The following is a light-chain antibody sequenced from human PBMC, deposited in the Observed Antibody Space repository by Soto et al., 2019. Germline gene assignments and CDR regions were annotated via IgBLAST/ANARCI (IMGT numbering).Light chain of an antibody. CDR2: EVS. Sequence: QSALTQPASVSGSPGQSITISCTGTSSDVGSYNLVSWYQQHPGKAPKLIIYEVSKRPSGVSNRFPGSKSDNTASLTISGLQAEDEADYYCCSYSSSGTLVFGGGTKLTVL. CDR1: SSDVGSYNL. J-gene: IGLJ2*01. CDR3: CSYSSSGTLV. V-gene: IGLV2-23*02.